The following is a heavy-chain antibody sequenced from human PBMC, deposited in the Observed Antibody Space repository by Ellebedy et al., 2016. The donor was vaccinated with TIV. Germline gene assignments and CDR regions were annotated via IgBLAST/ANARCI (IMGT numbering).Heavy chain of an antibody. V-gene: IGHV3-30*02. CDR3: ATFNWGSDYFED. CDR1: GFTFSNFG. J-gene: IGHJ4*02. CDR2: IRYNGSNK. D-gene: IGHD7-27*01. Sequence: GESLKISCAASGFTFSNFGMHWVRQAPGKGLEWVAFIRYNGSNKYYADTVKARFTISRDKSTNTLHLQMDNLSAEDTAVYYCATFNWGSDYFEDWGQGTLVTVSS.